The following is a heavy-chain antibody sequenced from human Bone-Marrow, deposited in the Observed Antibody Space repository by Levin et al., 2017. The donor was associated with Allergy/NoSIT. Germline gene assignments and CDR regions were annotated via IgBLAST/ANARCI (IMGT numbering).Heavy chain of an antibody. V-gene: IGHV3-9*01. CDR3: VKSLNTMTIHDGFDF. CDR2: ISWNSGKT. Sequence: LSLTCVTSKFMFDDYGMYWVRQAPGKGLEWVSGISWNSGKTHYADSVKGRFVISRDNAKNSLYLQMNSLRTEDTALYYCVKSLNTMTIHDGFDFWGQGTMVTVSA. D-gene: IGHD1/OR15-1a*01. CDR1: KFMFDDYG. J-gene: IGHJ3*01.